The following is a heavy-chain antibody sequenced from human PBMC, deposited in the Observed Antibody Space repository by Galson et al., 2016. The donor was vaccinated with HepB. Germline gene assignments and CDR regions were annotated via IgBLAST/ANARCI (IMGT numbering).Heavy chain of an antibody. V-gene: IGHV3-23*01. CDR1: GFTFSSYT. J-gene: IGHJ4*02. CDR3: AKDRQVTY. Sequence: SLRLSCAAAGFTFSSYTLTWVRQAPGQGLEWVSSITGSPLSVFYADSVRGRFTISRDDSKNRLSLQMDSLGAEDTAVYYCAKDRQVTYWGQGTLVTVSS. D-gene: IGHD3-10*01. CDR2: ITGSPLSV.